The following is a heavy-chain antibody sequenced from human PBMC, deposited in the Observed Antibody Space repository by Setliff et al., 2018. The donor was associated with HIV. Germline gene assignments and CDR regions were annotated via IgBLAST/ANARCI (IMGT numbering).Heavy chain of an antibody. Sequence: SETLSLTCIVSGASISSNTWSWIRQAPGKGLQWIGFIYNSVTTNYNPSLKSRVTISLDTSKKQFSLKLTSVTAADTATYYCAAPRGMSTILVYWGQGSLVTVSS. V-gene: IGHV4-59*03. D-gene: IGHD3-9*01. CDR2: IYNSVTT. J-gene: IGHJ4*02. CDR3: AAPRGMSTILVY. CDR1: GASISSNT.